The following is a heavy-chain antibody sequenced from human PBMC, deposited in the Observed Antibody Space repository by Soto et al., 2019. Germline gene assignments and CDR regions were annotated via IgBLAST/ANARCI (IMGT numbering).Heavy chain of an antibody. V-gene: IGHV3-30-3*01. CDR2: ISYDGSNK. J-gene: IGHJ6*02. CDR1: EFTFSTYA. CDR3: ARDPSMTPWVYYYYGMDV. D-gene: IGHD2-15*01. Sequence: GGSLRLSCAASEFTFSTYAMAWIRQAPGKGLEWVAVISYDGSNKYYADSVKGRFTISRDNSKNTLYLQMNSLRAEDTAVYYCARDPSMTPWVYYYYGMDVWGQGTTVTVSS.